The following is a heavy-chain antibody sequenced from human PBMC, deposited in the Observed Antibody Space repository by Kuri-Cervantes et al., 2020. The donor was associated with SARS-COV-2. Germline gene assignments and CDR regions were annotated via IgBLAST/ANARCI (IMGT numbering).Heavy chain of an antibody. V-gene: IGHV1-18*04. CDR3: AKVPGDGYNWNYSPLFDY. Sequence: ASVKVSCKASGYTFTRYGISWVRQAPGQGLEWMGWISAYNGNTNYAQKFQSRVTMTTDTSTSTAYMELRSLRSDDAAVYYCAKVPGDGYNWNYSPLFDYWGQGTLVTVSS. CDR1: GYTFTRYG. CDR2: ISAYNGNT. J-gene: IGHJ4*02. D-gene: IGHD1-7*01.